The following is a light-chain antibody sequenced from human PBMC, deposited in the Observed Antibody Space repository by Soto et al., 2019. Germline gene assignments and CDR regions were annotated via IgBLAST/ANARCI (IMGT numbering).Light chain of an antibody. CDR3: QQYYSTPPT. CDR2: WAS. CDR1: QSLLYSSNNKNY. Sequence: DIVMTQSPDSLAVSLGERATINCKSSQSLLYSSNNKNYLAWYQQKAGHPPKLLIHWASTRKFGVPDRFSGSGSGTDFTLTISSLQAEDVAVYYCQQYYSTPPTFGGGTKVEIK. V-gene: IGKV4-1*01. J-gene: IGKJ4*01.